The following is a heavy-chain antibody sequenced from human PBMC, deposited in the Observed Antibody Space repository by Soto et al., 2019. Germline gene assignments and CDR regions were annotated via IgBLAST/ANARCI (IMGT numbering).Heavy chain of an antibody. CDR1: GGTFSSYA. J-gene: IGHJ6*02. Sequence: QVQLVQSGAEVQKPGSSVKVSCKAPGGTFSSYAISWVRQAPGQGLEWMGGIIPIFGTANYAQKFQGRVTITADDSTSTGYMELSRLRSEDTAVYYCARSQGGSSSLDIYYYSYYGMDVWGQGTTVTVSS. CDR2: IIPIFGTA. CDR3: ARSQGGSSSLDIYYYSYYGMDV. V-gene: IGHV1-69*01. D-gene: IGHD2-15*01.